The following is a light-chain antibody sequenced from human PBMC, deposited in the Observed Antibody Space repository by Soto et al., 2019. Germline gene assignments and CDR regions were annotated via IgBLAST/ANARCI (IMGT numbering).Light chain of an antibody. Sequence: DIQMTQSPSTLSASVGDRVTITCRASESISGWLAWYQQKPGKAPKLLVYKASTLKTGVPSRFSGSGTGTEFNLTISSLQPDDFATYYCQQYYSYSPYTFGQGTTLEI. CDR3: QQYYSYSPYT. CDR1: ESISGW. V-gene: IGKV1-5*03. J-gene: IGKJ2*01. CDR2: KAS.